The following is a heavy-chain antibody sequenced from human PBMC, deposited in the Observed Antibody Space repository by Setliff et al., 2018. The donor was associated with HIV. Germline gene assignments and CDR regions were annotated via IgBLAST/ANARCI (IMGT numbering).Heavy chain of an antibody. CDR2: ISYTGGT. CDR1: GGSISSHY. V-gene: IGHV4-59*11. CDR3: ARVEALTYYYGSGSYFISDAFDI. D-gene: IGHD3-10*01. Sequence: SETLSLTCTVSGGSISSHYWGWLRQPPGKGLEWIGSISYTGGTNHNPSLQSRVTMSIDTSKDQFSLKLSSLTSADTAVYYCARVEALTYYYGSGSYFISDAFDIWGQGTMVTVSS. J-gene: IGHJ3*02.